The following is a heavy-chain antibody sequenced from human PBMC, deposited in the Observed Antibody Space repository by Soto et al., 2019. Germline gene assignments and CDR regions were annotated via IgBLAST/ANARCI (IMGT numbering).Heavy chain of an antibody. V-gene: IGHV2-5*02. CDR2: IFWDDDK. CDR1: EVSVDTRGVG. Sequence: QITLKESGPTLVKPTQTLTLTCSLSEVSVDTRGVGIGWIRQPPGKALEWLALIFWDDDKRYRPSLKSRLTIARDTSKDQVVLTMTDMGPVDTATYCCAHTEGARWYFDLWGRGTLVTVSS. CDR3: AHTEGARWYFDL. J-gene: IGHJ2*01.